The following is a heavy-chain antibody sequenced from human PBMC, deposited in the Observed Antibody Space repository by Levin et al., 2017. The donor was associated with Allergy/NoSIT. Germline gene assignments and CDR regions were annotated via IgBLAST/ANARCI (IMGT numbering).Heavy chain of an antibody. J-gene: IGHJ4*02. CDR3: ATVPYYYGSGSYFLAER. CDR2: FDPEDGET. D-gene: IGHD3-10*01. V-gene: IGHV1-24*01. CDR1: GYTLTELS. Sequence: ASVKVSCKVSGYTLTELSMHWVRQAPGKGLEWMGGFDPEDGETIYAQKFQGRVTMTEDTSTDTAYMELSSLRSEDTAVYYCATVPYYYGSGSYFLAERWGQGTLVTVSS.